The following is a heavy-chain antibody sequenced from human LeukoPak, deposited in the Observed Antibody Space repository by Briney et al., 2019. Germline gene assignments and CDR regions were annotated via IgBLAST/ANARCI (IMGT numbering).Heavy chain of an antibody. D-gene: IGHD6-19*01. CDR1: GFTFSSYG. CDR3: AKVRQWLVLDYYFDY. V-gene: IGHV3-30*18. Sequence: GGSLRLSCAASGFTFSSYGMHWVRRAPGKGLEWVAVISYDGSNKYYADSVKGRFTISRDNSKNTLYLQMNSLRAEDTAVYYCAKVRQWLVLDYYFDYWGQGTLVTVSS. CDR2: ISYDGSNK. J-gene: IGHJ4*02.